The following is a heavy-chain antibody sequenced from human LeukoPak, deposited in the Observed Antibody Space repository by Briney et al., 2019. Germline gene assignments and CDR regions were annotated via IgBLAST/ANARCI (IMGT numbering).Heavy chain of an antibody. CDR3: ARDPPFIIGTAFFDY. CDR1: GFTFSSYW. D-gene: IGHD1-20*01. J-gene: IGHJ4*02. V-gene: IGHV3-7*01. Sequence: GGSLRLSCAASGFTFSSYWMSWVRQAPGKGLEWVANIKQDGSEKYYVDSVKGRFTISRDNAKNSLYLQMNSLRAEDTPVYYCARDPPFIIGTAFFDYWGQGTLVTVSS. CDR2: IKQDGSEK.